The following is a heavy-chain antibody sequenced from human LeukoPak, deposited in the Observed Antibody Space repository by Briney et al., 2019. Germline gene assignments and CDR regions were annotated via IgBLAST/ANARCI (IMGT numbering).Heavy chain of an antibody. CDR2: IYHSGST. V-gene: IGHV4-4*02. J-gene: IGHJ4*02. D-gene: IGHD1-26*01. Sequence: SETLSLTCAVSGDSISNSNWWSWVRQTPGKGLEWIGEIYHSGSTNYNPSLKSRVTISLDKPKNHSSLKLSSVTAADTAVYYCARRHGSGRNDYWGQGTLVTVSS. CDR3: ARRHGSGRNDY. CDR1: GDSISNSNW.